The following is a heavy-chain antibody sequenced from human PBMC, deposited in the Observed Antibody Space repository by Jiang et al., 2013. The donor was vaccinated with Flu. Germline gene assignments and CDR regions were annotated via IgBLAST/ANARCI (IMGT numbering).Heavy chain of an antibody. CDR3: ARDQLPEEQQLAPIDY. CDR2: INPSGGST. J-gene: IGHJ4*02. CDR1: GYTFTSYY. V-gene: IGHV1-46*01. D-gene: IGHD6-13*01. Sequence: AEVKKPGASVKVSCKASGYTFTSYYMHWVRQAPGQGLEWMGIINPSGGSTSYAQKFQGRVTMTRDTSTSTVYMELSSLRSEDTAVYYCARDQLPEEQQLAPIDYWGQGTLVTVSS.